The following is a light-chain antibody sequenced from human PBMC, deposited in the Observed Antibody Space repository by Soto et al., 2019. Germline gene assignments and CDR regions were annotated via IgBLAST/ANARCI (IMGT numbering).Light chain of an antibody. J-gene: IGKJ4*01. CDR1: QTVTSNY. V-gene: IGKV3D-20*01. CDR3: QQYGSSPLT. CDR2: AAS. Sequence: EIVLTQSPATLSLSPGEGATLSCGASQTVTSNYLAWYQHKPGLAPRLLIYAASSRAAGIPGRFSGSGSGTDFTLTIRRLEPEDFAVYYCQQYGSSPLTFGGGTKVESK.